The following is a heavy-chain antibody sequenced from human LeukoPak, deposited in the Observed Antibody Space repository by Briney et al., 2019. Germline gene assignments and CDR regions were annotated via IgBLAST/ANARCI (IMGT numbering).Heavy chain of an antibody. Sequence: PGGSLRLSCAASGFTFSNAWMSWVRQAPGKGLEWVGRINSKTDGGTTDYAAPVKGRFTISRDDSKNTLYLQMNSLKTEDTAVYYCLANCSSTSCYYGTDFDYWGQGTLVTVSS. V-gene: IGHV3-15*01. CDR1: GFTFSNAW. D-gene: IGHD2-2*01. CDR3: LANCSSTSCYYGTDFDY. J-gene: IGHJ4*02. CDR2: INSKTDGGTT.